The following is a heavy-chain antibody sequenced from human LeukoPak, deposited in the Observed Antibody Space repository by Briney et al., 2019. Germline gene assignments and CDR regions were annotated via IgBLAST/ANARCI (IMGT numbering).Heavy chain of an antibody. J-gene: IGHJ4*02. V-gene: IGHV3-66*01. CDR3: ARGPGGYDN. D-gene: IGHD3-16*01. CDR1: GFTVSSNY. Sequence: PGGSLRLSCAASGFTVSSNYMTWVRQAPGKELEWVSVIFGGGSTYYADSVKGRFTISRDNSKNTLFLQMNSLRVEDTAVYYCARGPGGYDNWGQGTLVTVSS. CDR2: IFGGGST.